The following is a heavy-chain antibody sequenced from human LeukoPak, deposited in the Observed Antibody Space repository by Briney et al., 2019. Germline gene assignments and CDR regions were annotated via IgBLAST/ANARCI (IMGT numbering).Heavy chain of an antibody. CDR2: TRNTAYSYTT. D-gene: IGHD3-10*01. CDR1: GFSITDYY. CDR3: ARDSGEMGLDY. V-gene: IGHV3-72*01. J-gene: IGHJ4*02. Sequence: GGSLRLSCAASGFSITDYYMDWVRQAPGKGLEWVGRTRNTAYSYTTEYAASVRGRFTISRDDSKNLLSLQMNSLKSEDTAVYYCARDSGEMGLDYWGQGTLVAVPS.